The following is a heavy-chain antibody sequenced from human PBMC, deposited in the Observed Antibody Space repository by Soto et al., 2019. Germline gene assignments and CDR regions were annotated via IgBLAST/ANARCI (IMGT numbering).Heavy chain of an antibody. D-gene: IGHD3-10*01. CDR1: AFTFGGSA. CDR3: AKDPRSGTPSYAMDF. J-gene: IGHJ6*02. CDR2: FKCNSGHV. V-gene: IGHV3-9*01. Sequence: CVSLRLSWASSAFTFGGSAIHWLQPVRGKGLEWLAGFKCNSGHVGYADSVKGRFTISRDHAKNSLYVQMTSLRPEDTAVYYCAKDPRSGTPSYAMDFWGQGTMVT.